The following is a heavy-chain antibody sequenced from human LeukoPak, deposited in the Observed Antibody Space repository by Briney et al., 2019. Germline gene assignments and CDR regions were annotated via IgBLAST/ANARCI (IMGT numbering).Heavy chain of an antibody. CDR3: ARGEGGYVLDY. J-gene: IGHJ4*02. D-gene: IGHD5-12*01. CDR2: IYYSGST. Sequence: PSETLSLTCTVSGGSISSHYWSWLRQPPGKGLEWIGYIYYSGSTNYNPSLKSRVTISVDTSKNQFSLKLSSVTAADTAVYYCARGEGGYVLDYWGQGTLVTVSS. CDR1: GGSISSHY. V-gene: IGHV4-59*11.